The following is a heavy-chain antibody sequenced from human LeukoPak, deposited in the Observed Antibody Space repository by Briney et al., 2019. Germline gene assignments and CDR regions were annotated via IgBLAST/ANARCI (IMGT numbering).Heavy chain of an antibody. CDR1: GGSFSGYY. Sequence: SETLSLTCAVYGGSFSGYYWSWIRQPPGKGLEWIGEINHSGSTNYNPSLKSRVTISVDTSKNQFSLKLSSVTAADTAVYYCARESAGSHVNWFDPWGQGTLVTVSS. D-gene: IGHD3-10*01. CDR3: ARESAGSHVNWFDP. J-gene: IGHJ5*02. V-gene: IGHV4-34*01. CDR2: INHSGST.